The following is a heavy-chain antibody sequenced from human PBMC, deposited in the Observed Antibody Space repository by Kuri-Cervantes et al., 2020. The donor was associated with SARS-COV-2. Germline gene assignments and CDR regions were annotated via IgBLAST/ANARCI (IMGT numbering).Heavy chain of an antibody. CDR3: ARARRITMVRGQTGWFDP. D-gene: IGHD3-10*01. CDR1: GGSISSYY. V-gene: IGHV4-59*01. J-gene: IGHJ5*02. Sequence: SETLSLTCTVSGGSISSYYWSWIRQPPGKGLEWIGCIYYSGSTNYNPSLKSRVTISVDTSKNQFSLKLSSVTAADTAVYYCARARRITMVRGQTGWFDPWGQGTLVTVSS. CDR2: IYYSGST.